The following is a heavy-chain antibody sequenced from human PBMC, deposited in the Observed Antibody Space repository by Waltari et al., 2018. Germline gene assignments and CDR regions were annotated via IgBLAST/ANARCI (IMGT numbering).Heavy chain of an antibody. D-gene: IGHD3-3*01. Sequence: QLQLQESGPQLVKPSETLSLTCTVSGASLDNTTHYWGWGRQPPGKGLEWIGSIYYTGTTYYNPSVKGRMTISADTSKTQFSLRPSSVTAADTAVYYCARHINFWSGYYFDSWGQGTLVTVSS. V-gene: IGHV4-39*01. CDR3: ARHINFWSGYYFDS. CDR1: GASLDNTTHY. CDR2: IYYTGTT. J-gene: IGHJ4*02.